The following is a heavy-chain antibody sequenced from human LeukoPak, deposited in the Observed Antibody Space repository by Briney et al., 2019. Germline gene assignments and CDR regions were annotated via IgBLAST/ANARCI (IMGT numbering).Heavy chain of an antibody. J-gene: IGHJ3*02. V-gene: IGHV4-59*01. CDR1: GGSISSYY. Sequence: SETLSLTCTVSGGSISSYYWSWIRQPPGKGLEWIGYIYYSGSTNYNPSLKSRVTISADTSKNQFSLKLSSVTAADTAVYYCARSDYGDYYDAFDIWGQGTMVTVSS. CDR2: IYYSGST. D-gene: IGHD4-17*01. CDR3: ARSDYGDYYDAFDI.